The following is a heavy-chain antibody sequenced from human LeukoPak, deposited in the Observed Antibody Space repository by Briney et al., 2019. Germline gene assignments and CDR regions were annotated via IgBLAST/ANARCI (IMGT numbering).Heavy chain of an antibody. V-gene: IGHV5-51*01. CDR1: GYSFTTYW. CDR2: IYPGDSDT. J-gene: IGHJ5*01. Sequence: GESLKISCKGSGYSFTTYWIGWVRQMPGKGLEWMGIIYPGDSDTRYSPSFQGQVTISADKSINTAYLQWSSLKASDAAMYYCARHGVSAPMWGRGWFDSWGQGTLVTVSS. D-gene: IGHD2-2*01. CDR3: ARHGVSAPMWGRGWFDS.